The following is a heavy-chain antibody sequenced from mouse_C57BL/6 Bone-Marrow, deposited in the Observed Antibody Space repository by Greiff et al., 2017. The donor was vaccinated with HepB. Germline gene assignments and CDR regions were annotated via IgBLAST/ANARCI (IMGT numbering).Heavy chain of an antibody. CDR2: IHPNSGST. CDR1: GYTFTSYW. J-gene: IGHJ3*01. V-gene: IGHV1-64*01. D-gene: IGHD2-2*01. Sequence: QVQLQQPGAELVKPGASVKLSCKASGYTFTSYWMHWVKQRPGQGLEWIGMIHPNSGSTNYNEKFKSKATLTVDKTSSTAYMQLSSLPSEDSAVYYCARGGVKGWFAYWGQGTLVTVSA. CDR3: ARGGVKGWFAY.